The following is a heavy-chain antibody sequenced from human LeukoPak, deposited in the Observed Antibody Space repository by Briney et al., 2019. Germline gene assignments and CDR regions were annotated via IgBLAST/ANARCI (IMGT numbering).Heavy chain of an antibody. Sequence: GESLKISCQGSGYKFNTYWIAWVRQTPGKGLEWMGIIYPGDSDTRYSPSFQGQVTISADKSISTAYLQWSSLKASDTAMYYCARHYRYYYDSSDYYYGASGAFDIWGQGTMVTVSS. CDR2: IYPGDSDT. CDR3: ARHYRYYYDSSDYYYGASGAFDI. J-gene: IGHJ3*02. D-gene: IGHD3-22*01. V-gene: IGHV5-51*01. CDR1: GYKFNTYW.